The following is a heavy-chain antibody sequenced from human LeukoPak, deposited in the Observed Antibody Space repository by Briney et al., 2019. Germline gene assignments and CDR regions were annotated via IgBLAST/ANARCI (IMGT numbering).Heavy chain of an antibody. Sequence: SVKVSCKASGGTFSSYAISWVRQAPGQGLEWMGGIIPIFGTANYAQKFQGRVTITTDESTSTAYMELSSLRSEDTAVYYCASFPRAIPAAIQDYYYMDVWGKGTTVTVSS. CDR1: GGTFSSYA. CDR3: ASFPRAIPAAIQDYYYMDV. D-gene: IGHD2-2*02. J-gene: IGHJ6*03. V-gene: IGHV1-69*05. CDR2: IIPIFGTA.